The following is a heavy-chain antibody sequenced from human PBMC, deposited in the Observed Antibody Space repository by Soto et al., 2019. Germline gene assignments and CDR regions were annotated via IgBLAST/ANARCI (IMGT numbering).Heavy chain of an antibody. Sequence: ASVKVSCKASGYTFTSYGISWVRQAPGQGLEWMGWISAYNGNTNYAQKLQGRVTMTTDTSTSTAYMELRSLRSDDTAVYYCAREGSSPQSGYYYYYGMDVWGQGTTVTV. D-gene: IGHD6-13*01. V-gene: IGHV1-18*04. CDR1: GYTFTSYG. CDR3: AREGSSPQSGYYYYYGMDV. J-gene: IGHJ6*02. CDR2: ISAYNGNT.